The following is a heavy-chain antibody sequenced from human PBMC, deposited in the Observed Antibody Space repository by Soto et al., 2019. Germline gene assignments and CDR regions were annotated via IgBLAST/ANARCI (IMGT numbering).Heavy chain of an antibody. D-gene: IGHD2-2*03. J-gene: IGHJ3*02. V-gene: IGHV4-59*12. CDR2: IYYSGST. CDR3: ARGGYCISTGCYAAFDI. CDR1: GGSISSYY. Sequence: SETLSLTCTVSGGSISSYYWSWIRQPPGKGLEWIGYIYYSGSTNYNPSLKSRVTISVDRSKNQFSLKLSSVTAADTAVYYCARGGYCISTGCYAAFDIWGQGTMVTVSS.